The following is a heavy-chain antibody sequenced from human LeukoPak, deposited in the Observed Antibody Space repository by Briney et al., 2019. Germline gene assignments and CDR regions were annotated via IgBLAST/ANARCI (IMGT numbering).Heavy chain of an antibody. J-gene: IGHJ4*02. CDR2: ISYDGSNK. D-gene: IGHD1-1*01. V-gene: IGHV3-30*04. Sequence: GGSLRLSCAASGFTFSSYAMHWVRQAPGKGLEWVAVISYDGSNKYYADSVKGRFTISRDNSKNTLYLQMNSLRAEDTAVYYCARDGTLNDNGITWFDYWGQGTLVTVSS. CDR3: ARDGTLNDNGITWFDY. CDR1: GFTFSSYA.